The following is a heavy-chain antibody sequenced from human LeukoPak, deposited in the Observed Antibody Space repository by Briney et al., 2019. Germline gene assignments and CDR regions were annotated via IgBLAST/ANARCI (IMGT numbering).Heavy chain of an antibody. CDR1: GYTFTSYG. D-gene: IGHD3-3*02. Sequence: ASVKVSCKASGYTFTSYGISWVRQAPGQELEWMGWISAYNGNTNYAQKLQGRVTMTTDTSTSTAYMELRSLRSDDTAVYYCARSSGSFGVVPFDYWGQGTLVTVSS. V-gene: IGHV1-18*01. CDR2: ISAYNGNT. J-gene: IGHJ4*02. CDR3: ARSSGSFGVVPFDY.